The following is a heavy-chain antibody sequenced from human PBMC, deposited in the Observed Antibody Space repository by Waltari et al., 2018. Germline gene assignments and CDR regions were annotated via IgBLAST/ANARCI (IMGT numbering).Heavy chain of an antibody. CDR2: ISSSGNTI. Sequence: EVQVVESGGGLIQPGGSLRLSCAASGFTFSNSNMNWVRQTPGGGREWISYISSSGNTIYYADSVKGRFTISRDNAKNSLYLHMSSLRAEDTAVYYCATALSFWGQGTLVTVSS. CDR1: GFTFSNSN. J-gene: IGHJ4*02. V-gene: IGHV3-48*01. CDR3: ATALSF.